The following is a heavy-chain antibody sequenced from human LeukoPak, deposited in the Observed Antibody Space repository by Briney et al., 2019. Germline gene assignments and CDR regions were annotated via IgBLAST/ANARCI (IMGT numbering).Heavy chain of an antibody. CDR3: ARGVVTDDYYMDV. CDR1: GFTFSSYS. D-gene: IGHD2-21*02. CDR2: ISSSSSYI. J-gene: IGHJ6*03. Sequence: GGSLRLSCAASGFTFSSYSMNWVPQAPGKGLEWVSSISSSSSYIYYADSVKGRFTISRDNAKNSLYLQMNSLRAEDTAAYFCARGVVTDDYYMDVWGKGITVIVSS. V-gene: IGHV3-21*04.